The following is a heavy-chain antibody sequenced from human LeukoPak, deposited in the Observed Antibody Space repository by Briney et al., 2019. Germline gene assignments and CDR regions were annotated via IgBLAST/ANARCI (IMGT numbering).Heavy chain of an antibody. CDR2: IKQDGSGR. CDR1: GFTFSSYW. D-gene: IGHD3-3*01. V-gene: IGHV3-7*01. J-gene: IGHJ4*02. CDR3: ARGKDYDFWSGYQAGFDY. Sequence: PGGSLRLSCAAFGFTFSSYWMSWVRQAPGKGLEWVANIKQDGSGRYYVDSVKGRFTSSRGNAKNSLYLQMNSLRAEDTAVYYCARGKDYDFWSGYQAGFDYWGQGTLVTVSS.